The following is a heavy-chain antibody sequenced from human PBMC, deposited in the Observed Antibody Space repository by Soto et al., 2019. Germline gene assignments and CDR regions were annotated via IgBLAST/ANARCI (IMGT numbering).Heavy chain of an antibody. CDR3: ARVADFVCEPATTDIYTRAQQAPLPVSSGM. J-gene: IGHJ6*01. D-gene: IGHD3-16*01. V-gene: IGHV3-11*05. Sequence: PGGSLRLSCAASGFTFSDYYMSWIRQAPGKGLEWISYISSSSSSSGTYTNYADSVKGRFTISRDNAKNSLYLQMSSLRVEDTAVYYCARVADFVCEPATTDIYTRAQQAPLPVSSGM. CDR2: ISSSSSSSGTYT. CDR1: GFTFSDYY.